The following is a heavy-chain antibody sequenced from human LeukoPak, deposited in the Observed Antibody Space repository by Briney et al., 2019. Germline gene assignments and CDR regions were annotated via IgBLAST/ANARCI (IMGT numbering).Heavy chain of an antibody. V-gene: IGHV1-69*05. CDR1: VGTFSSYA. CDR2: IIPIFGTA. CDR3: ARAYCSSTSCPVLTEDY. D-gene: IGHD2-2*01. J-gene: IGHJ4*02. Sequence: SVKVSCKASVGTFSSYAISWVRQAPGQGLEWMGGIIPIFGTASYAQKFQGRVTITTDESTSTAYMELSSLRSDDTAVYYCARAYCSSTSCPVLTEDYWGQGTLVTVSS.